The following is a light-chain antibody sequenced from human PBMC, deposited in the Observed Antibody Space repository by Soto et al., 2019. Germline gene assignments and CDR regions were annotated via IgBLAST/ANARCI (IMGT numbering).Light chain of an antibody. CDR1: TNDIGGYNY. CDR3: CSYTVSATLV. V-gene: IGLV2-14*01. J-gene: IGLJ3*02. CDR2: EVR. Sequence: QSAMIQPASVSGSNGQSITISCSGTTNDIGGYNYVSWYQHHPGKVPKVIIYEVRNRPSGVSNRFSGSKSGNTSSLTISGLQAEDEADYYCCSYTVSATLVFGGGTMVTVL.